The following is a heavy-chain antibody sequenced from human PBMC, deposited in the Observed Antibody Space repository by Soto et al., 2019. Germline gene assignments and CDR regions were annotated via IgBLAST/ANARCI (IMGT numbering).Heavy chain of an antibody. CDR2: IYYSGST. J-gene: IGHJ4*02. V-gene: IGHV4-59*01. CDR1: GCSISSYY. CDR3: ARAWGFYFDF. D-gene: IGHD1-26*01. Sequence: SETLSLTCTVSGCSISSYYWSWIRQPPGKGLEWIGYIYYSGSTNYNPSLKSRVTISVDTSKNQFSLKLSSVTAADTAVYYCARAWGFYFDFWARGILVTVS.